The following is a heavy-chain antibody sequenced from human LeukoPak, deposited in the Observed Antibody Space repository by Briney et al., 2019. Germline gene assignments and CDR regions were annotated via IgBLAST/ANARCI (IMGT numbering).Heavy chain of an antibody. V-gene: IGHV4-31*03. CDR2: IYYSGST. D-gene: IGHD3-3*01. CDR3: ARRPVGGYDFWSGSFFDY. Sequence: PSETLSLTCTVSGGSISSGGYYWSWIRQHPGKGLELIGYIYYSGSTYYNPSLKSRVTISVDTSKNQFSLKLSSVTAADTAVYYCARRPVGGYDFWSGSFFDYWGQGTLVTVSS. J-gene: IGHJ4*02. CDR1: GGSISSGGYY.